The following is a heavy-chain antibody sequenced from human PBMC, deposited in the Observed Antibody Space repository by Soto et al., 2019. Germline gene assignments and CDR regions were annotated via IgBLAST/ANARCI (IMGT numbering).Heavy chain of an antibody. CDR3: AKDNLWFGEFAIDY. CDR2: ISGSGGST. D-gene: IGHD3-10*01. J-gene: IGHJ4*02. Sequence: PGGSLRLSCAASGFTFSSYAMSWVRQAPGKGLEWVSAISGSGGSTYYADSVKGRFTISRDNSKNTLYLQMNSLRAEDTAVYYCAKDNLWFGEFAIDYWGQGTLVTVSS. V-gene: IGHV3-23*01. CDR1: GFTFSSYA.